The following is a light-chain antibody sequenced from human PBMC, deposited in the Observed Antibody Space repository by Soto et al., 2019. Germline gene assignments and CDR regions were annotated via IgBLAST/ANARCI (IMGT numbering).Light chain of an antibody. CDR2: EVN. V-gene: IGLV2-8*01. CDR3: SSYAGSNDVV. CDR1: SSDVGGYNY. J-gene: IGLJ2*01. Sequence: QSVLTQPPSASGSPGQSVTISCTGTSSDVGGYNYVSWYQQYPGKAPKLMIYEVNKRPSGVPDRFSGSKSGNTASLTVSGLQAEDEADYYCSSYAGSNDVVFGGGTKVTVL.